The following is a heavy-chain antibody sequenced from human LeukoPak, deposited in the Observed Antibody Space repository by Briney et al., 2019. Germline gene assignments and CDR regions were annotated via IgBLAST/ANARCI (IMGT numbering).Heavy chain of an antibody. CDR3: ARHLGMVGATRDAFDL. D-gene: IGHD1-26*01. Sequence: GESLQISCKGSGYSFSTYWIGWVRQMPGKGLEWMGIIYPGDSDTRYGTSFQRQVLISADKSISTAYLQWSSLKASDTAMYYCARHLGMVGATRDAFDLWGQRTIPTVSS. CDR2: IYPGDSDT. V-gene: IGHV5-51*01. CDR1: GYSFSTYW. J-gene: IGHJ3*01.